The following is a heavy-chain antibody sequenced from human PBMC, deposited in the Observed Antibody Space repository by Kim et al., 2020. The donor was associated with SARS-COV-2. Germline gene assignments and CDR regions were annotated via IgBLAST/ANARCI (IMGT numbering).Heavy chain of an antibody. D-gene: IGHD5-12*01. Sequence: ASVTVSCKASGYTFTSYAMHWVRQAPGQRLEWMGWINAGNGNTKYSQKFQGRVPITRDTSASTAYMELGSLRSEDTAVYYCARDPVATVLYYYYYGMDVWGEGTTVTVSS. CDR1: GYTFTSYA. CDR2: INAGNGNT. V-gene: IGHV1-3*01. J-gene: IGHJ6*04. CDR3: ARDPVATVLYYYYYGMDV.